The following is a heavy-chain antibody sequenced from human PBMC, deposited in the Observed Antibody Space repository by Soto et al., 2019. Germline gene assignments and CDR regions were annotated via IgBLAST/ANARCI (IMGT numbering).Heavy chain of an antibody. J-gene: IGHJ4*02. D-gene: IGHD6-19*01. CDR3: AKDQSSGWYESFDY. Sequence: EVQLLESGGGLVQPGGSLRLSCAASGFTFSSYAMSWVRQAPGKGLEWVSAISGSGGSTYYADSVKGRFNISRDNSKNALYLQMNSLRAEDTAVYYCAKDQSSGWYESFDYWGKGTLVTVSS. V-gene: IGHV3-23*01. CDR1: GFTFSSYA. CDR2: ISGSGGST.